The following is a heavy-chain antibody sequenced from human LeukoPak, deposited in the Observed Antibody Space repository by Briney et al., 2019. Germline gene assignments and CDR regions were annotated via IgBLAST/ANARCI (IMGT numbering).Heavy chain of an antibody. CDR3: ARVGPVAGGNAMEV. Sequence: SQTLSLTCAISGDSFSSNSAAWDWGRQSPSRGLEWLGSTYYRSKLYNDYAGSVQSLIIIHPDTSKNQLSLQLNSVSPEDTAVYYCARVGPVAGGNAMEVWGQGTTVIVSS. CDR2: TYYRSKLYN. V-gene: IGHV6-1*01. D-gene: IGHD6-19*01. CDR1: GDSFSSNSAA. J-gene: IGHJ6*02.